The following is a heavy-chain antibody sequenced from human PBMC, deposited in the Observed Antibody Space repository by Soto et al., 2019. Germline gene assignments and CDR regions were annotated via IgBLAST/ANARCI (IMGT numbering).Heavy chain of an antibody. CDR1: GFTFSNYG. Sequence: EVQLLESGGGLIQPGGSLILSCEASGFTFSNYGMTWVRLAPGKGLEWVSTISGSGGRTFYADPVKGRFTISRDNSKNTLYLQMNSLRAEDTAVYYCAKEMIASTLADFFDYWGQGTLVTVSS. J-gene: IGHJ4*02. CDR3: AKEMIASTLADFFDY. D-gene: IGHD2-21*01. V-gene: IGHV3-23*01. CDR2: ISGSGGRT.